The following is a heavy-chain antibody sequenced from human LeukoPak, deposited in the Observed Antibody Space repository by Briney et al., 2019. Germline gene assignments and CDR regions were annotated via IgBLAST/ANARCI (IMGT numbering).Heavy chain of an antibody. J-gene: IGHJ4*03. D-gene: IGHD5-24*01. V-gene: IGHV4-34*01. CDR1: GGSFSRYY. CDR3: ARGPTISENGYFDF. Sequence: KTSETLSLTCAVYGGSFSRYYWSWIRQSPGKGLEWIAEIDHRGDTNYNPSVKSRVTISGDTSKNQFSLKVRSLSAADTAVYYCARGPTISENGYFDFWGQGTLVTVSS. CDR2: IDHRGDT.